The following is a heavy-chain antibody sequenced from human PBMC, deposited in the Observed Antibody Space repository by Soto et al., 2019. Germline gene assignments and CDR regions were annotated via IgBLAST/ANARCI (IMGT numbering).Heavy chain of an antibody. CDR3: AKGSCGGDCYTFDY. Sequence: HPGGSLRLSCAASGFTFSSYGMHWVRQAPGKGLEWVAVISYDGSNKYYADSVKGRFTISRDNSKNTLYLQMNSLRAEDTAVYYCAKGSCGGDCYTFDYWGQGTLVTVSS. J-gene: IGHJ4*02. D-gene: IGHD2-21*02. CDR2: ISYDGSNK. CDR1: GFTFSSYG. V-gene: IGHV3-30*18.